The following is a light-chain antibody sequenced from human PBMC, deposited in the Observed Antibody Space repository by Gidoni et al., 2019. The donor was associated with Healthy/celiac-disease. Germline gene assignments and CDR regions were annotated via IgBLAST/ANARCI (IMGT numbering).Light chain of an antibody. CDR3: SSYTSSSILYV. Sequence: QSALTQPASVSGSPGQSITISCTGTSSDVGDYNYVSWYQQHPGKAPKLMIYEVSNRPSGVSTRFSGSKSGNTASLTISGLQAEDEADYYCSSYTSSSILYVFGTGTKVTVL. V-gene: IGLV2-14*01. J-gene: IGLJ1*01. CDR1: SSDVGDYNY. CDR2: EVS.